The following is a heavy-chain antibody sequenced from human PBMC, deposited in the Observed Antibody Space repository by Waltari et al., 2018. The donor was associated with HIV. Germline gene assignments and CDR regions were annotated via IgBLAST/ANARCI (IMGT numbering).Heavy chain of an antibody. D-gene: IGHD3-3*01. J-gene: IGHJ6*02. CDR3: ARSYDFWSGVGLGGYYGMDV. V-gene: IGHV4-4*07. Sequence: QVQLQESGPGLVKPSETLSLTCTVSGGSISSYYWSWIRQPAGKGLEWIGRIYTSGSTNYNPSLKSRVTMSVDTSKNQFSLKLSSVTAADTAVYYCARSYDFWSGVGLGGYYGMDVWGQGTTVTVSS. CDR1: GGSISSYY. CDR2: IYTSGST.